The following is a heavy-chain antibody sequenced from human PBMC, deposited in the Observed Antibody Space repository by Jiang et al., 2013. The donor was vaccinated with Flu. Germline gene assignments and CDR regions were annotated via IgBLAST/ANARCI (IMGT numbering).Heavy chain of an antibody. Sequence: AASGFTFSSYAMHWVRQAPGKGLEWVAVISYDGSNKYYADSVKGRFTISRDNSKNTLYLQMNSLRAEDTAVYYCARPGHYYDSSFGLFDIWGQGTMVTVSS. V-gene: IGHV3-30-3*01. CDR1: GFTFSSYA. J-gene: IGHJ3*02. D-gene: IGHD3-22*01. CDR2: ISYDGSNK. CDR3: ARPGHYYDSSFGLFDI.